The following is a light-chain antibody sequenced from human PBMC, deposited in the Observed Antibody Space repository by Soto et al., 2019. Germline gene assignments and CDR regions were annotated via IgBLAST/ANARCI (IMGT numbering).Light chain of an antibody. J-gene: IGKJ4*01. CDR2: GAS. CDR1: QSVSSSH. Sequence: EFVLTQSPGTLSLSPGERATLSCRASQSVSSSHLAGYQQKPGQAPRIHIYGASTRATGIPDRFSGSGSGTDFTLTTSRLEPEDFAVYYCQQYGSSPPLTFGGGTKVEIK. CDR3: QQYGSSPPLT. V-gene: IGKV3-20*01.